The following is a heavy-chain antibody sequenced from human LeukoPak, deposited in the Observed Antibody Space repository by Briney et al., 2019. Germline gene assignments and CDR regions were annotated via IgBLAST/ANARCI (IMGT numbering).Heavy chain of an antibody. CDR1: GLTFSSYS. Sequence: GGSLRLSCAASGLTFSSYSMNWVRQAPGKGLEWVSSISSSSSYIYYADSVKGRFTISRDNAKNSLYLQMNSLRAEDTAVYYCARDGITIFGVVIHFDYWGQGTLVTVSS. V-gene: IGHV3-21*01. CDR2: ISSSSSYI. D-gene: IGHD3-3*01. CDR3: ARDGITIFGVVIHFDY. J-gene: IGHJ4*02.